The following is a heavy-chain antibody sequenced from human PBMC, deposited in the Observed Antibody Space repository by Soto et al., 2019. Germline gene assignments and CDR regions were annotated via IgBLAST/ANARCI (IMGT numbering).Heavy chain of an antibody. CDR3: VPYEPAAGTRYFQH. CDR2: VGTGGTA. Sequence: EVQLLESGGGLVQPGGSLRLSCAASGFTFSSYAMSWVRQAPGKGLEWVSAVGTGGTAYYADSVKGRFTISRDNSKNTLYLQMNSLRAEDTAVYYCVPYEPAAGTRYFQHWGQGTLVTVSS. V-gene: IGHV3-23*01. D-gene: IGHD6-13*01. CDR1: GFTFSSYA. J-gene: IGHJ1*01.